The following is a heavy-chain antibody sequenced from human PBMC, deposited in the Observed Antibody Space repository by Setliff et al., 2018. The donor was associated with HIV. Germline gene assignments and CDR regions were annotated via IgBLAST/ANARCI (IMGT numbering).Heavy chain of an antibody. CDR2: IYHTGSS. CDR1: GFSISSRYH. Sequence: SETLSPTCDVSGFSISSRYHWGWIRQSPGKGLAWIGNIYHTGSSYYNPSLNDRATISLDTSKNQFYLKLNSVTAADTSVYYCARDVLDLVISVYGFWGQGIPVTVSS. D-gene: IGHD3-22*01. V-gene: IGHV4-38-2*02. CDR3: ARDVLDLVISVYGF. J-gene: IGHJ4*02.